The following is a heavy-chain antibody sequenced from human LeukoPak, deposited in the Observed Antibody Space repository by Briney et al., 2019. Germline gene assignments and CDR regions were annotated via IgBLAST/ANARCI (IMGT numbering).Heavy chain of an antibody. CDR3: AKDRFSTTGTTNYYYYMDV. J-gene: IGHJ6*03. CDR1: GFTFSIYG. CDR2: IWYDGSNK. D-gene: IGHD1-1*01. V-gene: IGHV3-33*06. Sequence: GRSLRLSCAASGFTFSIYGMHWVRQAPGKGLEWVAVIWYDGSNKYYADSVKGRFTISRDNSKNTLYLQMNSLRAEDTAVYYCAKDRFSTTGTTNYYYYMDVWGKGTTVTVSS.